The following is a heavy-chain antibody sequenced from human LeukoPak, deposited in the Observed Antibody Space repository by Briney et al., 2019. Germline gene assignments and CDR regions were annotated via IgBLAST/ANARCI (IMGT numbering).Heavy chain of an antibody. Sequence: ASVKVSCKASGYTFTSYYMHWVRQAPGQGLEWMGIINPSGGSTSYAQKFQGRVTMTRDTSTSTVYKELSSLRSEDTAVYYCASAGYSSGWFDYWGQGTLVTVSS. V-gene: IGHV1-46*01. CDR1: GYTFTSYY. CDR2: INPSGGST. J-gene: IGHJ4*02. CDR3: ASAGYSSGWFDY. D-gene: IGHD6-19*01.